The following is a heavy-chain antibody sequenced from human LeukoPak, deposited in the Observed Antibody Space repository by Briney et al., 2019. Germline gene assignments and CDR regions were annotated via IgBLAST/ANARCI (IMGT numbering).Heavy chain of an antibody. CDR3: ARDTMAAACFDY. CDR2: ISGSGGST. D-gene: IGHD6-13*01. V-gene: IGHV3-23*01. Sequence: PGGSLRLSCAASGFTFSSYAMSWVRQAPGKGLEWVSAISGSGGSTYYADSVKGRFTISRDNAKNSLYLQMNSLRAEDTAVYYCARDTMAAACFDYWGQGTLVTVSS. CDR1: GFTFSSYA. J-gene: IGHJ4*02.